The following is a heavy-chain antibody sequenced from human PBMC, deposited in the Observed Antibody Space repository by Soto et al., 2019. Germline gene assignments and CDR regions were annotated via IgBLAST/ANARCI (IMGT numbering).Heavy chain of an antibody. CDR3: ARDATFGTKGGSFEI. D-gene: IGHD3-16*01. J-gene: IGHJ3*02. CDR2: MWYDGTNK. Sequence: PGGSLRLSCAASGFTFRIYSMHWVRQSPGKGLEWVAVMWYDGTNKYYGESVKGRFTISRDNSENTLYLQMNSLRVEDTAVYYCARDATFGTKGGSFEIWGHGTLVTVSS. CDR1: GFTFRIYS. V-gene: IGHV3-33*01.